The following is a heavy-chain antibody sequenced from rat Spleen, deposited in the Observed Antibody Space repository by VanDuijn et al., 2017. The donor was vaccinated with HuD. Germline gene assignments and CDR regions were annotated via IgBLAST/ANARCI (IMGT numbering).Heavy chain of an antibody. CDR3: VRLLGAPDWYFDF. CDR1: GYSITSNY. CDR2: INYSGST. Sequence: EVQLQESGPGLVKPSQSLSLTCSVTGYSITSNYWAWIRKFPGNKLEWMGYINYSGSTGYNPSLKSRISITRDTSKNHFFLQLNSVTTEDTATYYCVRLLGAPDWYFDFWGPGTMVTVSS. J-gene: IGHJ1*01. V-gene: IGHV3-1*01. D-gene: IGHD5-1*01.